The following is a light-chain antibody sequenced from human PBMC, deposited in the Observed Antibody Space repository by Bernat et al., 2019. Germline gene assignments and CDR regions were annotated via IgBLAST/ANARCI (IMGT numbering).Light chain of an antibody. J-gene: IGKJ1*01. V-gene: IGKV1-39*01. CDR1: QSISSY. CDR2: AAS. Sequence: DIQMTQPPSSLSASVGDRVTITCLASQSISSYLNWYQQKPGKAPKLLIYAASSLQSGVPSRFSGSGSGTDFTLTISSLQPEDFATYYCQQSYSTPPWTFGQGTKVEIK. CDR3: QQSYSTPPWT.